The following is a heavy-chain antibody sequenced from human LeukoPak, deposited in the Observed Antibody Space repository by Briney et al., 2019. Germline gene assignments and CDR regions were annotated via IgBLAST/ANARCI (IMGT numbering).Heavy chain of an antibody. Sequence: PGGSLRLSCAASGFTFSSYAMSWVRQSPGKGLEWIGSIYDSRTIYYNPSLNSRVTISAVTSKNQFSLQLNSVTAADTAVYYCARHDGRSGGTMGALDSWGQGSLVTVSS. V-gene: IGHV4-39*01. J-gene: IGHJ4*02. CDR1: GFTFSSYA. CDR3: ARHDGRSGGTMGALDS. D-gene: IGHD4-23*01. CDR2: IYDSRTI.